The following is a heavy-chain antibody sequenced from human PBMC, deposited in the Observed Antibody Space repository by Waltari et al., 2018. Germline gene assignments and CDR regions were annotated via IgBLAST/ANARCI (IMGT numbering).Heavy chain of an antibody. D-gene: IGHD3-3*01. CDR3: VSRESGFAI. J-gene: IGHJ4*02. CDR2: INGDGRST. V-gene: IGHV3-74*01. CDR1: GLTFSSHW. Sequence: EVQVVESGGGLVQPGGSLRLSCAASGLTFSSHWMHLVRQAPGKGLVWGSRINGDGRSTSYADSVKGRFTISRDNAKNTVYLQMDSLRAEEKAVYYCVSRESGFAIRGQGSLVTVSS.